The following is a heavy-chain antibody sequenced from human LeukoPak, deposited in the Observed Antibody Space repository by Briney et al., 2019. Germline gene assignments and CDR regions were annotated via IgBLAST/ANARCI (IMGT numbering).Heavy chain of an antibody. V-gene: IGHV3-15*01. J-gene: IGHJ4*02. CDR3: TTGTWIELWLVDY. Sequence: GGSLRLSCAASGFTFSNDCMSWVRQAPGKGLEWVGHIRYITYGGTTDYDASVKGRFTISIDDSKNTLYLQMNSLKTEDTAVYYCTTGTWIELWLVDYWGQGTLVTVSS. CDR2: IRYITYGGTT. D-gene: IGHD5-18*01. CDR1: GFTFSNDC.